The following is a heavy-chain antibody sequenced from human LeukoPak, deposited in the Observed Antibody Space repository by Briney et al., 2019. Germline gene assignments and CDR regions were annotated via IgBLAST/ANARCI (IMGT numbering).Heavy chain of an antibody. V-gene: IGHV3-33*06. D-gene: IGHD2-8*02. CDR1: GFTFSNHG. CDR3: AKCMSGTGVCLNFDS. CDR2: IWYDGSNK. Sequence: PGRSLRLSCAASGFTFSNHGMHWVRQAPGKGLEWVAAIWYDGSNKYYVDSVKGRFTISRDNSKNTVYLEIDNLRAEDTAVYYCAKCMSGTGVCLNFDSWGQGSLVTVSS. J-gene: IGHJ4*02.